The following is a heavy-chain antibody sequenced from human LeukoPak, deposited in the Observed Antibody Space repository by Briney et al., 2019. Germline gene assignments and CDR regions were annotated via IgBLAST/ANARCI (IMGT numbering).Heavy chain of an antibody. CDR3: ARVKTIFGVVIIPEYYMDV. Sequence: GASVKVSCKASGYTFTGYYMHWVRQAPGQGLEWMGWINPNSGGTSYAQKFQGRVTMTRDTSISTAYMELSRLRSDDTAVYYCARVKTIFGVVIIPEYYMDVWGKGTTVTVSS. D-gene: IGHD3-3*01. J-gene: IGHJ6*03. CDR2: INPNSGGT. CDR1: GYTFTGYY. V-gene: IGHV1-2*02.